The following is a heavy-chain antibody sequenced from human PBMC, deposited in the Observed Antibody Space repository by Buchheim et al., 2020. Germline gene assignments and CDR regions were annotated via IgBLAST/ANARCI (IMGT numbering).Heavy chain of an antibody. CDR3: ASSNYYDSSGYPDPNWFDP. J-gene: IGHJ5*02. CDR1: GGSISSGDYS. CDR2: IYHSGST. Sequence: QLQLQESGSGLVKPSQTLSLTCAVSGGSISSGDYSWSWIRQPPGKGLEWIGYIYHSGSTYYNPSLKSRVTISVDRSKNQFSLKLSSVTAADTAVYYCASSNYYDSSGYPDPNWFDPWGQGTL. V-gene: IGHV4-30-2*01. D-gene: IGHD3-22*01.